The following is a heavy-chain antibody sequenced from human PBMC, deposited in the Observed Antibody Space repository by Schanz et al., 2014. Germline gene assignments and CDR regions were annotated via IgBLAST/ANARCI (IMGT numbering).Heavy chain of an antibody. D-gene: IGHD6-6*01. CDR1: GFTFTNYA. CDR2: ISSDGTNK. V-gene: IGHV3-30*04. J-gene: IGHJ3*02. Sequence: QVQLVESGGGVVQPGKSLRLSCTASGFTFTNYAMHWVRQAPGKGLNWVAVISSDGTNKYYADSVQGRFTLSKDFSKDTLYLQLTSLRPEDTAVYYCARLATSKSRLGDAVDIWGQGTMVTVSS. CDR3: ARLATSKSRLGDAVDI.